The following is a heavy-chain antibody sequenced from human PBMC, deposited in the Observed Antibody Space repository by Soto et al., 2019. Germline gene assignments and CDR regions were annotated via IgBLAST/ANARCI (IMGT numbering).Heavy chain of an antibody. D-gene: IGHD3-10*01. J-gene: IGHJ5*02. CDR1: CYTCTNND. V-gene: IGHV1-8*01. Sequence: SGKVCFKASCYTCTNNDVSWVRQATGQGLEWMGWMNPGSGDTGYAQKFQGRVTMTRDISIATAYMELSSLRSDDTAIYYCATMATFGSLNWFDPWGQGTLVTVSS. CDR3: ATMATFGSLNWFDP. CDR2: MNPGSGDT.